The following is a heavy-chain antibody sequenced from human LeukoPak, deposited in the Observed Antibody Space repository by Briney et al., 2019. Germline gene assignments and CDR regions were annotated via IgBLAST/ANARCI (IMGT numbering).Heavy chain of an antibody. CDR2: IYYSGST. Sequence: SETLSLTCTVSGGXISSSSYYWGWIRQPPGKGLEWIGSIYYSGSTYYNPSLKSRVTISVDTSKNQFSLKLSSVTAADTAVYYCARSTPGSWYKDYFDYWGQGTLVTVPS. CDR3: ARSTPGSWYKDYFDY. D-gene: IGHD6-13*01. V-gene: IGHV4-39*01. CDR1: GGXISSSSYY. J-gene: IGHJ4*02.